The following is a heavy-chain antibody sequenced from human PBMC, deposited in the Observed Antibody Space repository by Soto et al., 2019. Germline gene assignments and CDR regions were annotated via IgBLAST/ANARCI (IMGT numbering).Heavy chain of an antibody. J-gene: IGHJ5*02. V-gene: IGHV1-69*06. CDR3: ARDITGTTGPWFDP. Sequence: SVKVSCKASGGTFSSYAISWVRQAPGQGLERMGGIIPIFGTANYAQKYQGRVTITADKSTSTAYMELSSLRSEDTAVYYCARDITGTTGPWFDPWGQGTLVTVSS. D-gene: IGHD1-7*01. CDR2: IIPIFGTA. CDR1: GGTFSSYA.